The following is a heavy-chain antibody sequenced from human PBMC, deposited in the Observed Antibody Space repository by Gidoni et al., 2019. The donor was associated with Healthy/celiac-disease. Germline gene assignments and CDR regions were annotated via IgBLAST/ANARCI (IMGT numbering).Heavy chain of an antibody. V-gene: IGHV3-30*18. CDR2: ISYDGSNK. CDR3: AKGRHYYDSSGYYLH. Sequence: QVQLVESGGGVVQPGRSLRLSCAASGFTFSSYGMHWVRQAPGKGLEWVAVISYDGSNKYYADSVKGRFTISRDNSKNTLYLQMNSLRAEDTAVYYCAKGRHYYDSSGYYLHWGQGTLVTVSS. D-gene: IGHD3-22*01. CDR1: GFTFSSYG. J-gene: IGHJ4*02.